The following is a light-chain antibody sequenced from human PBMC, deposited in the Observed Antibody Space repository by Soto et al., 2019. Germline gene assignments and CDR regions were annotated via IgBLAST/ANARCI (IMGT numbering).Light chain of an antibody. CDR2: DDS. CDR3: QVWDIKTDQYV. CDR1: NIATER. Sequence: SYELTQPPSVSVAPGQTATITWGGDNIATERVHWYQRKPGQAPAVVVYDDSDRPSGIPERFSGSNSDNTATLTISRVDDGDEADYYCQVWDIKTDQYVFGTGTKVTVL. V-gene: IGLV3-21*02. J-gene: IGLJ1*01.